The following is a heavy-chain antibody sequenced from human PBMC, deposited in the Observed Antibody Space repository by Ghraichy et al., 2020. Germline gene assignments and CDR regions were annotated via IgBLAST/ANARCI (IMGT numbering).Heavy chain of an antibody. Sequence: ASVKVSCKASGYTFTSYGISWVRQAPGQGPEWMGWISGYIGNTNYAHKFRGRVTMTTEKSTSTAYMELRSLRSDDTAMYYCARDQGWDYGDYDGAFDIWDQGTMVTVSS. J-gene: IGHJ3*02. CDR3: ARDQGWDYGDYDGAFDI. CDR2: ISGYIGNT. CDR1: GYTFTSYG. D-gene: IGHD4-17*01. V-gene: IGHV1-18*04.